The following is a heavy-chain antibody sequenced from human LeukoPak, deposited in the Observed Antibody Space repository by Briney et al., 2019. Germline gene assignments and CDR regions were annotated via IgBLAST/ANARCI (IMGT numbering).Heavy chain of an antibody. CDR2: ISYDGSDK. CDR1: GFTFSSYG. Sequence: GRSLRLSCAASGFTFSSYGMHWVRQAPGKGLEWVAVISYDGSDKYYADSVKGRFTISRDNSKNTLYLQMNSLRAEDTAVYYCARPAGTYDYSYGMDVWGQGTTVTVSS. CDR3: ARPAGTYDYSYGMDV. D-gene: IGHD6-19*01. J-gene: IGHJ6*02. V-gene: IGHV3-30-3*01.